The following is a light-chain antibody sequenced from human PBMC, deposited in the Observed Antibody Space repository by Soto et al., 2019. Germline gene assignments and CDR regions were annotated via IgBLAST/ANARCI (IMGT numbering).Light chain of an antibody. CDR3: QQYADWPPYT. Sequence: DTVMTQSPATLSVSPGERATLSCRASQSIYSNLAWYQQTPGQAPRLLIYRASTRAPGIPARFSGSGSGTEFTLTISGLQSEDFAVYYCQQYADWPPYTFGQGTKLEIK. CDR1: QSIYSN. J-gene: IGKJ2*01. CDR2: RAS. V-gene: IGKV3-15*01.